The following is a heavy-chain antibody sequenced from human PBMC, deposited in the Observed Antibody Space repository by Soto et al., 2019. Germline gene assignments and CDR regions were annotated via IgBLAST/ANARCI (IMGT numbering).Heavy chain of an antibody. CDR1: GFTFSSYG. D-gene: IGHD3-10*01. CDR2: IWYDGSNK. V-gene: IGHV3-33*01. Sequence: QVQLVESGGGVVQPGRSLRLSCAASGFTFSSYGMHWVRQAPGKGLEWVAVIWYDGSNKYYADSVKGRFTISRDNSKNTLYLQMNSLRAEDTAVYYCARDGSGSYYSYYYYGMDVWGQGTTVTVSS. CDR3: ARDGSGSYYSYYYYGMDV. J-gene: IGHJ6*02.